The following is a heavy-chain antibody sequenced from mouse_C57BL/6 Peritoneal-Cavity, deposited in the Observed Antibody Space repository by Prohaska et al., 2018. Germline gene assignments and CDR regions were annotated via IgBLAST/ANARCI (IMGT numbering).Heavy chain of an antibody. CDR1: GYTFTDYY. V-gene: IGHV1-26*01. Sequence: GASAKISCKASGYTFTDYYMNWVKQSHGKSLEWIGDINPNNGGTSYNQKFKGKATLTVDKSSSTAYMELRSLTSEDSAVYYCARWRVSYYFDYWGQGTTLTVSS. CDR3: ARWRVSYYFDY. J-gene: IGHJ2*01. CDR2: INPNNGGT.